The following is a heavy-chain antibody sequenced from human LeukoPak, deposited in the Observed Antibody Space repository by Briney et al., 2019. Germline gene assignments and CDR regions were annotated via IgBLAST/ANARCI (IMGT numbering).Heavy chain of an antibody. Sequence: PGRSLRLSCAASGFIFSTYAMHWVRQAPGKGQEWVAVISYDGSNEYYTDSVRGRFTISRDNSKNTLFLQMNSLRADDTAVYYCARDRAYSGDDPSFDPWGQGTLVTVSS. CDR1: GFIFSTYA. D-gene: IGHD5-12*01. CDR3: ARDRAYSGDDPSFDP. CDR2: ISYDGSNE. V-gene: IGHV3-30*04. J-gene: IGHJ5*02.